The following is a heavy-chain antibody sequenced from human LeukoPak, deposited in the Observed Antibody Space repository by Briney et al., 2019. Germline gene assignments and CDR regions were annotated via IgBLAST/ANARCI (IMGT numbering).Heavy chain of an antibody. CDR1: GYTFTGYY. J-gene: IGHJ5*02. CDR2: INPNSGGT. Sequence: ASVKVSCKASGYTFTGYYMHWVRQAPGPGLEWMGWINPNSGGTNYAQKFQGRVTMTRDMSTTTDYMELSSLRSEDTAVYYCARDNSVGDIAWWFDPWGQGTLVTVSS. D-gene: IGHD3-16*02. V-gene: IGHV1-2*02. CDR3: ARDNSVGDIAWWFDP.